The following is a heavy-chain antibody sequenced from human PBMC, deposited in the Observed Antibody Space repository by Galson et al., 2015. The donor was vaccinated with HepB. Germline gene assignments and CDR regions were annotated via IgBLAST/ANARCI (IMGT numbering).Heavy chain of an antibody. Sequence: SVKVSCKASGGTFSSYTISWVRQAPGQGLEWMGRIIPILGIANYAQKFQGRVTITADKSTSTAYMELSSLRSEDTAVYYCARPTRGSGSPGAFDIWGQGTMVTVSS. CDR3: ARPTRGSGSPGAFDI. CDR2: IIPILGIA. J-gene: IGHJ3*02. D-gene: IGHD3-10*01. V-gene: IGHV1-69*02. CDR1: GGTFSSYT.